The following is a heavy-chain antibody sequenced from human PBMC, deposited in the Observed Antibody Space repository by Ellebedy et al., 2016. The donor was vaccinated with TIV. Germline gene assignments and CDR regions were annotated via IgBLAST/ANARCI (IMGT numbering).Heavy chain of an antibody. CDR1: GGSISSSH. D-gene: IGHD2-15*01. Sequence: GSLRLSCTVYGGSISSSHWTWIRQPPGTGLEWIGHIYHPGFANYNPSLKSRVTLSLDTSKNQFSLNVKSVDDAHTAIYYCAEGALRARIDNYHYYMGVWGKGTAVTVSS. CDR3: AEGALRARIDNYHYYMGV. CDR2: IYHPGFA. V-gene: IGHV4-4*09. J-gene: IGHJ6*03.